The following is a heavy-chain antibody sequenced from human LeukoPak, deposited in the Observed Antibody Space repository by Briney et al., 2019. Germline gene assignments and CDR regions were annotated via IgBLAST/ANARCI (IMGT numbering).Heavy chain of an antibody. CDR2: IYSGGST. Sequence: QSGGSLRLSCAASGFTVGSNYMSWVRQAPGEGLEGVSVIYSGGSTYYADSVKGRFTISRDNSTNTLYLQMNSLRAEDTAVYYCAREPWLDSSHYYYYGMDVWGQGTTVTVSS. CDR1: GFTVGSNY. D-gene: IGHD6-19*01. V-gene: IGHV3-66*01. J-gene: IGHJ6*02. CDR3: AREPWLDSSHYYYYGMDV.